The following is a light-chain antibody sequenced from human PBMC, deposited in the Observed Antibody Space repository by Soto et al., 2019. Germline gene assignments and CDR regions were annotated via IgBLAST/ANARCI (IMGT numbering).Light chain of an antibody. CDR3: QTWGTVNHVI. Sequence: QPVLTQSPSVSASLGASVKLTCTLDTGHITYAIAWHQQQPEKGPRYLMKVNSDGSHIKGDGIPGRFSGSSSATERYLTISSLQQDDEADYYCQTWGTVNHVIFGGGTKVTVL. J-gene: IGLJ2*01. CDR2: VNSDGSH. V-gene: IGLV4-69*01. CDR1: TGHITYA.